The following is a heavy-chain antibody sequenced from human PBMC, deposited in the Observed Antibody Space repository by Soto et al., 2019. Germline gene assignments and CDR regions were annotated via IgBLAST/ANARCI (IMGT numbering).Heavy chain of an antibody. D-gene: IGHD3-3*01. CDR1: GGSVSSGSYY. CDR2: INHSGST. J-gene: IGHJ6*02. V-gene: IGHV4-61*01. CDR3: ARLPRRHYDFWSGYRFYYYGMDV. Sequence: SETLSLTCTVSGGSVSSGSYYWSWIRQPPGKELEWIGYINHSGSTNYNPSLKSRVTISVDTSKNQFSLKLSSVTAADTAVYYCARLPRRHYDFWSGYRFYYYGMDVWGQGTTVTVSS.